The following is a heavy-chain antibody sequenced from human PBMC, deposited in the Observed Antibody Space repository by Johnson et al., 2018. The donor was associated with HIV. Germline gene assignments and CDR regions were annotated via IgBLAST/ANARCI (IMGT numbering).Heavy chain of an antibody. Sequence: QVLLVESGGGVVQPGRSLRLSCAASGFTFSSYAMHWVRQAPGKGLEWVAVISYDGSNKYYADSVKGRFTISRDNFKNTVYLQMNSLRTVDTAVYYCARGYTWNDVSIWGQGTMVTVSS. CDR1: GFTFSSYA. CDR2: ISYDGSNK. CDR3: ARGYTWNDVSI. V-gene: IGHV3-30*04. D-gene: IGHD1-1*01. J-gene: IGHJ3*02.